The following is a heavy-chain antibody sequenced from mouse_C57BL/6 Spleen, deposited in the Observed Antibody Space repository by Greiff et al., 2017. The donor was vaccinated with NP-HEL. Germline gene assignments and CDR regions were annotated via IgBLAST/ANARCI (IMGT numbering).Heavy chain of an antibody. CDR2: ISSGSSTI. V-gene: IGHV5-17*01. Sequence: EVKVVESGGGLVKPGGSLKLSCAASGFTFSDYGMHWVRQAPEKGLEWVAYISSGSSTIYYADTVKGRFTISRDNAKNTLFLQMTSLRSEDTAMYYCARRVITTVVDWYFDVWGTGTTVTVSS. D-gene: IGHD1-1*01. J-gene: IGHJ1*03. CDR1: GFTFSDYG. CDR3: ARRVITTVVDWYFDV.